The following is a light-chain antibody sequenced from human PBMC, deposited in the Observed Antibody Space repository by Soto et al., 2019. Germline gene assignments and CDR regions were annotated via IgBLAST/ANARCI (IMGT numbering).Light chain of an antibody. J-gene: IGKJ1*01. CDR1: QSVTSSY. Sequence: EIDRTQAPDTQSLAPGERPTIYKRTSQSVTSSYLAWYQLKPGQAPRLLIYGASSRAIGIPARFSGSGSGTKFTLTISSLQSEDFAVYYCQQYNNWPGTFGQGTKVDIK. CDR3: QQYNNWPGT. V-gene: IGKV3-15*01. CDR2: GAS.